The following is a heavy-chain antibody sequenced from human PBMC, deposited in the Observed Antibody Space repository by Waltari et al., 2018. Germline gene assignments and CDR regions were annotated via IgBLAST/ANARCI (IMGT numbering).Heavy chain of an antibody. CDR2: IYHSGST. CDR3: ASRGVRGEPDY. Sequence: QVQLQESGPGLVKPSQTLSLTCTVSGGSISSGGYYWSWIRQHPGKGLECIGYIYHSGSTYYNPSLKSRVTRSVDRSKNQFSLKLGSVTAADTAVYYCASRGVRGEPDYWGQGTLVTVSS. V-gene: IGHV4-31*03. D-gene: IGHD3-10*01. J-gene: IGHJ4*02. CDR1: GGSISSGGYY.